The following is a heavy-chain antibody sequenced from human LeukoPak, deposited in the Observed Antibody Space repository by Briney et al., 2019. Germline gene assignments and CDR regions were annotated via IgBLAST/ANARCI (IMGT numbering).Heavy chain of an antibody. D-gene: IGHD3-16*02. J-gene: IGHJ4*02. CDR2: ISSSSYI. CDR3: ASIAASDYDYVWGSYRSLFDY. V-gene: IGHV3-21*01. CDR1: GFTFSSYS. Sequence: GGSLRLSCAASGFTFSSYSMNWVRQAPGKGLEWVSSISSSSYIYYADSVKGRFTISRDNAKNSLYLQMNSLRAEDTAVYYCASIAASDYDYVWGSYRSLFDYWGQGTLVTVSS.